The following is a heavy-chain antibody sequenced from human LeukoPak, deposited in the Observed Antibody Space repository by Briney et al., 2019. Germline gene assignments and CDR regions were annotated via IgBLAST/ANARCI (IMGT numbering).Heavy chain of an antibody. CDR1: GYTFSSYG. J-gene: IGHJ4*02. V-gene: IGHV1-18*01. CDR2: ISTYNGNT. D-gene: IGHD7-27*01. Sequence: ASVTVSCPASGYTFSSYGISWVRQAPGQGLEWLGWISTYNGNTHYAQKLQGRVTMTTDTSTTTAYMELRSLRSDDTAVYYCARDYRTGFDYWGQGTLVTVSS. CDR3: ARDYRTGFDY.